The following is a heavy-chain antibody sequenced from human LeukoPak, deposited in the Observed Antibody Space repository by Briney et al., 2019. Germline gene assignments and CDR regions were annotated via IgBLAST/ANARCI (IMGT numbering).Heavy chain of an antibody. CDR1: GYSISSGYY. J-gene: IGHJ4*02. D-gene: IGHD5-18*01. CDR3: ARDRTGRNTAQDDY. V-gene: IGHV4-38-2*02. Sequence: SETLSLTCSVSGYSISSGYYWGWIRQPPGRGLEWIGSIYYTGGTLYNPSLKSRVSMSIDTSTNQFSLKLTSVTAADTAVYYCARDRTGRNTAQDDYWGQGTLVTVSS. CDR2: IYYTGGT.